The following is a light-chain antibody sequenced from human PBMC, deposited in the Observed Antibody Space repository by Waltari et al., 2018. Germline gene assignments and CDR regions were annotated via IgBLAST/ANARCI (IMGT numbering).Light chain of an antibody. CDR2: AAS. CDR3: QQSYNTPFT. Sequence: DIQMTQSPSSLSASVGDRVTITCRASQSVTSYLNWYQQKPGRAPNLLSYAASNLQSGVPSRFSGSGFGTEFTLTISSLQPEDFATYYCQQSYNTPFTFGPGTKVDI. V-gene: IGKV1-39*01. J-gene: IGKJ3*01. CDR1: QSVTSY.